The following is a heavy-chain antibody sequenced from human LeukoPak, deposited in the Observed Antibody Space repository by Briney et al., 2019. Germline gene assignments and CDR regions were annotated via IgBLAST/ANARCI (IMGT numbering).Heavy chain of an antibody. D-gene: IGHD5-18*01. CDR3: ARGYSYGDYYYYMDV. Sequence: ASVKVSCKASGYTFTSYYMHWVRQAPGQGLEWMGIINPSGGSTSYAQKFQGRVTMTRDTTTSTVYMELSSLRSEDTAVYYCARGYSYGDYYYYMDVWGKGTTVTVSS. V-gene: IGHV1-46*01. CDR2: INPSGGST. J-gene: IGHJ6*03. CDR1: GYTFTSYY.